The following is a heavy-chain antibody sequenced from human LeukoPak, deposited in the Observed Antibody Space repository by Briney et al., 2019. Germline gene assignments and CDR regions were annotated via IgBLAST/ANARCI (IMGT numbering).Heavy chain of an antibody. CDR2: IGSGGTT. J-gene: IGHJ4*02. V-gene: IGHV3-23*01. Sequence: GGSLRLSCAASGFTFSNYAMSWVRQAPGKGLEWVSSIGSGGTTHYADYVKGRFTISRDNSKNTLFLQMNSLRAEDTAVYYCAKYFYDSSTYSFDYWGQGTLVTVSS. CDR1: GFTFSNYA. CDR3: AKYFYDSSTYSFDY. D-gene: IGHD3-22*01.